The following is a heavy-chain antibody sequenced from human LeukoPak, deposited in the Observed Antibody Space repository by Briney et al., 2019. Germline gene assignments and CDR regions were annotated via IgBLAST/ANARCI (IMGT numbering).Heavy chain of an antibody. J-gene: IGHJ4*02. V-gene: IGHV3-15*05. CDR2: IKSKTDGGTT. Sequence: PGGSLRLSCAASGFTFSNAWMSWVRQAPGKGLEWVGRIKSKTDGGTTDYAAPVKGRFTISRDDSKNTLYLQMNSLRAEDTAVYYCARGGGYYDSTTLGVYWGQGTLVTVSS. D-gene: IGHD3-22*01. CDR1: GFTFSNAW. CDR3: ARGGGYYDSTTLGVY.